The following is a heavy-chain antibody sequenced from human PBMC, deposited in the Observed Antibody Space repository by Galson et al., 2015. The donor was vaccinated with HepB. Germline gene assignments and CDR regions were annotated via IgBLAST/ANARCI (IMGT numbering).Heavy chain of an antibody. D-gene: IGHD2-2*01. CDR1: GTSLNDYY. CDR3: ARGPTRGGWFDS. CDR2: ITPGGKT. J-gene: IGHJ5*01. V-gene: IGHV4-34*01. Sequence: SETLSLTCAVFGTSLNDYYWNWVRQPPGKGLEWIGEITPGGKTDYNPSLKSRVTMSIDTTKNQFSLKLTSVTAADTAVYYCARGPTRGGWFDSWGRGTLVTVSS.